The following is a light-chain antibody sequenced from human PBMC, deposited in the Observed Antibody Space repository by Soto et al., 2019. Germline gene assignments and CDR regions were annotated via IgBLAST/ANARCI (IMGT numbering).Light chain of an antibody. J-gene: IGKJ1*01. V-gene: IGKV3-15*01. Sequence: EIVMTQSPATLSVSPGERATLSCRASQSVSSNLAWYQQIPGQAPRLLIYGASTMATVITARFSGSGSGTEFTLTISSLQSEDFAVYYCQQYNNWPPWTFGQGTKVAIK. CDR3: QQYNNWPPWT. CDR1: QSVSSN. CDR2: GAS.